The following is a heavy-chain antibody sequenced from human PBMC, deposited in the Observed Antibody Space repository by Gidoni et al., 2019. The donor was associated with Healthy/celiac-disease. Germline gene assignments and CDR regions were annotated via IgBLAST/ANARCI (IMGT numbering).Heavy chain of an antibody. V-gene: IGHV3-21*01. CDR2: ISSSSSYI. D-gene: IGHD3-16*01. J-gene: IGHJ4*02. CDR1: GFTFSSYS. CDR3: ARDHPLGGVLDY. Sequence: EVQLVESGGGLVKPGGSLSLSCAASGFTFSSYSMNWVRQAPGKGLEWVSSISSSSSYIYYADSVKGRFTISRDNAKNSLYLQMNSLRAEDTAVYYCARDHPLGGVLDYWGQGTLVTVSS.